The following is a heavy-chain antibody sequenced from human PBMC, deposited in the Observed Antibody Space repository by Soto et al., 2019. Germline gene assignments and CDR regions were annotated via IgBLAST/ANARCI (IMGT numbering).Heavy chain of an antibody. J-gene: IGHJ4*02. D-gene: IGHD2-21*01. CDR1: GFTFSSYG. CDR2: ISHDGSNT. Sequence: QVQLVESGGGVVQPGRSLRLSCAASGFTFSSYGMHWVRQAPGKGLEWVTLISHDGSNTYYADSVKGRFTISRDNSKNTVYLQMNNLRAEDTAVYYCAKGMTTLVTPGDLVYDSWGQGALVTVSS. V-gene: IGHV3-30*18. CDR3: AKGMTTLVTPGDLVYDS.